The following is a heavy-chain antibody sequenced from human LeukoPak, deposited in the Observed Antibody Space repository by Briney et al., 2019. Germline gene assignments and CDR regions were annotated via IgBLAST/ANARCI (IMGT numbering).Heavy chain of an antibody. Sequence: GGSLRLSCAASGFTFDDYAMHWVRQAPGKGLEWVSGISWNSGSIGYADSVKGRFTISRDNAKNSLYLQMNSLRAEDTALYYCAKDSSYVYYYGMYVWGQGTTVTVSS. V-gene: IGHV3-9*01. CDR2: ISWNSGSI. J-gene: IGHJ6*02. CDR1: GFTFDDYA. CDR3: AKDSSYVYYYGMYV. D-gene: IGHD3-10*02.